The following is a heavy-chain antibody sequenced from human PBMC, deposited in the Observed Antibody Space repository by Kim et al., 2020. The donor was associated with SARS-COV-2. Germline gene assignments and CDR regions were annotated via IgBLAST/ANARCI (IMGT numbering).Heavy chain of an antibody. J-gene: IGHJ4*02. CDR2: ISSSSSYI. V-gene: IGHV3-21*01. Sequence: GGSLRLSCAASGFTFSGYSMNWVRQAPGKGLEWVSSISSSSSYIYYADSVKGRFTISRDNAKNSLYLQMNSLRAEDTAVYYCAREGSPIVVVPADAMFDYWGQGTLVTVSS. CDR3: AREGSPIVVVPADAMFDY. D-gene: IGHD2-2*01. CDR1: GFTFSGYS.